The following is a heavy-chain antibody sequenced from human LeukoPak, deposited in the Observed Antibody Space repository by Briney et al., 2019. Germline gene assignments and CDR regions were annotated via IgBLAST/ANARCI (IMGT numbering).Heavy chain of an antibody. D-gene: IGHD4-17*01. CDR1: GFTLTSYW. CDR2: VEHDGSRT. V-gene: IGHV3-74*01. CDR3: ATDLG. J-gene: IGHJ4*02. Sequence: GGSLRLSCAASGFTLTSYWMHWVRQPPGKGLVWVSRVEHDGSRTAYADSVTGRFSISRDKARNMVYLQMNSLRAEDTAVYYCATDLGWGQGTLVTVSS.